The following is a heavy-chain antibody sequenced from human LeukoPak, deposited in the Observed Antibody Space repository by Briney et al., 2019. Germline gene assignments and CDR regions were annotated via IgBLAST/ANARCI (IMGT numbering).Heavy chain of an antibody. V-gene: IGHV4-39*07. CDR1: GGSISSSSYN. CDR3: AREDAQEGTNAFDI. D-gene: IGHD2-2*01. J-gene: IGHJ3*02. Sequence: SETLSLTCTVSGGSISSSSYNWGWIRQPPGKGLEWIGSFDNSGSTYYNPSLKSRATISVDTSKNQFSLKLSSVTAVDTAVYYCAREDAQEGTNAFDIWGQGTMVTVSS. CDR2: FDNSGST.